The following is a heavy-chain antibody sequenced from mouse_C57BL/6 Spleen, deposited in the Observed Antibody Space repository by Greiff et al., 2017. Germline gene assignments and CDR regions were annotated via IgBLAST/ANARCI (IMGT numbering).Heavy chain of an antibody. CDR1: GFTFSSYA. J-gene: IGHJ4*01. CDR3: ARDKSNPYAMDY. Sequence: EVHLVESGGGLVKPGGSLKLSCAASGFTFSSYAMSWVRQTPEKRLEWVATISDGGSYTYYPDNVKGRFTISRDNAKNNLYLQMSHLKSEDTAMYYCARDKSNPYAMDYWGQGTSVTVSS. CDR2: ISDGGSYT. D-gene: IGHD2-5*01. V-gene: IGHV5-4*01.